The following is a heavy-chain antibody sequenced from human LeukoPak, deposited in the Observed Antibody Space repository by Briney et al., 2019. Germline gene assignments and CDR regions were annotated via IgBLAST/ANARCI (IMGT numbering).Heavy chain of an antibody. J-gene: IGHJ4*02. Sequence: GGSLTLSCATSGFTFTSYWMHWVRQVAGKGLVWLARVDHGGSGTNYADSVKGRFTISRDNAKSTVYLQMNSLRVEDTAVYYCITDLGWGQGTLVTVSS. CDR2: VDHGGSGT. CDR3: ITDLG. CDR1: GFTFTSYW. D-gene: IGHD1-14*01. V-gene: IGHV3-74*01.